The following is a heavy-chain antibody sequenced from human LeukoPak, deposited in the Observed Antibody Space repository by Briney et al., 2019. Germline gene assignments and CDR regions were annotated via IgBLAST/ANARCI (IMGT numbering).Heavy chain of an antibody. Sequence: GRSLRLSCAASGFTFDDYAMHWVRQAPGKGLVWVSGISWNSGSIGYADSVKGRFTISRDNAKNSLYLQMNSLRAEDTALYYCAKGTYSSGWSEFDYWGQGTLVTVSS. CDR1: GFTFDDYA. J-gene: IGHJ4*02. CDR2: ISWNSGSI. CDR3: AKGTYSSGWSEFDY. V-gene: IGHV3-9*01. D-gene: IGHD6-19*01.